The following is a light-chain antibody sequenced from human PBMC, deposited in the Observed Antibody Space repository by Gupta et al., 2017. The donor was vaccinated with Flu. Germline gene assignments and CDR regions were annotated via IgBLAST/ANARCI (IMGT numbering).Light chain of an antibody. CDR2: DVS. Sequence: QSVLTQPRSVSGSPGQSVTISCTGSSSDVGLYEYGSWYQHHPGKAPSLIIYDVSRRPSGVPDRFSASKAGNTASLTISGLQAEDEADYHCCSYAGRYTWVFGGGTKVTVL. V-gene: IGLV2-11*01. CDR3: CSYAGRYTWV. J-gene: IGLJ2*01. CDR1: SSDVGLYEY.